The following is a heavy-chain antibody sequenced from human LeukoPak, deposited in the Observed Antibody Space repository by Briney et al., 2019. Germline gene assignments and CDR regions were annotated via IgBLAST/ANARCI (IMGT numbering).Heavy chain of an antibody. D-gene: IGHD3-3*01. J-gene: IGHJ4*02. Sequence: GGSLRLSCAASGFTVSSNYMSWVRQAPGKGLEWVSVIYSGGSTYYADSVKGRFTIPRDNSKTTRHLQKTSLRAEDTAVYYCARGRYDFDYWGQGTLVTVSS. CDR1: GFTVSSNY. CDR3: ARGRYDFDY. V-gene: IGHV3-53*01. CDR2: IYSGGST.